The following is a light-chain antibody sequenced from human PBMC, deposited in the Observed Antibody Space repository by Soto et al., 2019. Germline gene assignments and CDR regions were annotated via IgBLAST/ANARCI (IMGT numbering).Light chain of an antibody. CDR2: EGT. V-gene: IGLV2-23*03. Sequence: QSVLTQPASVSGSPGQSISISCTGTSSDVVTYNLVSWYQQHPGKAPTVLIYEGTKRPSGVSNRFSGSKSGNTASLKISGLQTEDEADYYRYSFAGSTTFSYVFGPG. CDR1: SSDVVTYNL. CDR3: YSFAGSTTFSYV. J-gene: IGLJ1*01.